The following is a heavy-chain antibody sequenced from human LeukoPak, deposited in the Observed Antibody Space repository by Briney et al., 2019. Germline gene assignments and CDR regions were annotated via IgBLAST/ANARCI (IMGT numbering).Heavy chain of an antibody. CDR3: ARAVEYGSGSYYTPPHFDY. CDR2: INPSGGST. Sequence: GASVTVSCKASGYTFTSYYMHWVRQAPGQGLEWMGIINPSGGSTSYAQKFQGRVTMTRDTSTSTVYMELSSLRSEDTAVYYCARAVEYGSGSYYTPPHFDYWGQGTLVTVSS. CDR1: GYTFTSYY. V-gene: IGHV1-46*01. J-gene: IGHJ4*02. D-gene: IGHD3-10*01.